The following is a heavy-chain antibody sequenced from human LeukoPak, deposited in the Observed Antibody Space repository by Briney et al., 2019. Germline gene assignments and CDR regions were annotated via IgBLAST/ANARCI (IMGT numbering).Heavy chain of an antibody. D-gene: IGHD2-2*01. CDR1: GFIFSAYG. V-gene: IGHV3-30*18. Sequence: GGSLRLSCTASGFIFSAYGIHWVRQAPGKGLEWVTAISHDGSNIYYADIVKGRFTISRDNSRKTLHLQMNSLREDDTAVYYCAKDRIVVVPAYYFDYWGQGTLVTVSS. J-gene: IGHJ4*02. CDR3: AKDRIVVVPAYYFDY. CDR2: ISHDGSNI.